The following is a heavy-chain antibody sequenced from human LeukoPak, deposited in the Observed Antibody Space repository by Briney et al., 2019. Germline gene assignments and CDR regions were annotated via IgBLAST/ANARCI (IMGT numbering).Heavy chain of an antibody. CDR2: IYYSGST. CDR3: ARHEYSGSYYGLSWFDP. V-gene: IGHV4-39*01. Sequence: PSETLSLTCTVSGGSISSSVYYWGWIRQPPGKGLEWIASIYYSGSTYYNPSLKSRVTISVDTSKNQLSLKLSSLTAADTAVYYCARHEYSGSYYGLSWFDPWGQGTLVTVSS. D-gene: IGHD1-26*01. J-gene: IGHJ5*02. CDR1: GGSISSSVYY.